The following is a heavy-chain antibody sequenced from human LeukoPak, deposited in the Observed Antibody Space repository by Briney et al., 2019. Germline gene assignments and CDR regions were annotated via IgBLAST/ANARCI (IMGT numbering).Heavy chain of an antibody. J-gene: IGHJ3*02. V-gene: IGHV3-11*04. CDR3: ARMTTVTSDAFDI. Sequence: GGSLRPSCAASGFTFSDYYMSWIRQAPGKGLEWVSYISSSGSTIYYADSVKGRFTISRDNAKNSLYLQMNSLRAEDTAVYYCARMTTVTSDAFDIWGQGTMVTVSS. CDR1: GFTFSDYY. CDR2: ISSSGSTI. D-gene: IGHD4-17*01.